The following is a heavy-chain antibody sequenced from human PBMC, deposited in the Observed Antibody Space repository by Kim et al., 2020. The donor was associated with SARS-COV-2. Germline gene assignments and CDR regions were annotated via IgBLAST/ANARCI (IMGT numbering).Heavy chain of an antibody. D-gene: IGHD1-26*01. CDR3: AKDVGIVGATLGYYYYGMDV. V-gene: IGHV3-30*18. J-gene: IGHJ6*02. Sequence: GGSLRLSCAASGFTFSSYGMHWVRQAPGKGLEWVAVISYDGSNKYYADSVKGRFTISRDNSKNTLYLQMNSLRAEDTAVYYCAKDVGIVGATLGYYYYGMDVWGQGTTVTVSS. CDR1: GFTFSSYG. CDR2: ISYDGSNK.